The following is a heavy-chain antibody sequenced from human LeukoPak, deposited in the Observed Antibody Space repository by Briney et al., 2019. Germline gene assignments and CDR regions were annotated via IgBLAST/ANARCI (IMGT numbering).Heavy chain of an antibody. V-gene: IGHV1-8*01. J-gene: IGHJ6*03. Sequence: GASVKVSCKASGYTFTSYDINWVRQATGQGLEWMGWMNPNSGNTGYAQKFQGRATMTRNTSISTAYMELSSLRSEDTAVYYCARASTGSSWYPYYYYYMDVWGKGTTVTVSS. CDR3: ARASTGSSWYPYYYYYMDV. D-gene: IGHD6-13*01. CDR2: MNPNSGNT. CDR1: GYTFTSYD.